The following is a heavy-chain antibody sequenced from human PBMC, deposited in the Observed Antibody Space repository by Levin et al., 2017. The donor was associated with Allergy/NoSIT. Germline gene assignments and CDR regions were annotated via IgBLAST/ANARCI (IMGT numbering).Heavy chain of an antibody. J-gene: IGHJ6*02. V-gene: IGHV1-3*01. CDR2: INAGNTNT. CDR1: GNTFTNYA. CDR3: ARGQTYGMDV. Sequence: GASVKVSCKASGNTFTNYALHWVRQAPGQRLEWMGWINAGNTNTKYSQKFQGRATITRDTSASTAYMELSSLRSEDTAVYYCARGQTYGMDVWGQGTTVTVSS.